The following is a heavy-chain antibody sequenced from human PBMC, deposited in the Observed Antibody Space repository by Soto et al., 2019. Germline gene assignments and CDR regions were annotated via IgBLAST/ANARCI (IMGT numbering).Heavy chain of an antibody. Sequence: QVQLQQWGAGLLKPSETLSLTCAVYGGFVTSGSYYWSWIRQPPGKGLEWIGEMSHSGGTHFNPSLKSRVTISVATSKNQFTLKMSSVTAADTALYYCARVERGNATTVVDAFDIWGPGTMVTVSS. J-gene: IGHJ3*02. D-gene: IGHD1-1*01. CDR1: GGFVTSGSYY. CDR3: ARVERGNATTVVDAFDI. CDR2: MSHSGGT. V-gene: IGHV4-34*01.